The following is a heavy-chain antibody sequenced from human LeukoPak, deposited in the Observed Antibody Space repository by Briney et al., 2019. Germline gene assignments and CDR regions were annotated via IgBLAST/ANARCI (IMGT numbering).Heavy chain of an antibody. CDR3: ARDDGYSAFDY. CDR2: IYYSGST. J-gene: IGHJ4*02. D-gene: IGHD5-24*01. CDR1: GGSISSGGYY. Sequence: SETLSLTCTVSGGSISSGGYYWSWIRQHPGKGLEWIGYIYYSGSTYHNPSLKSRVTISVDTSKNQFSLKLSSVTAADTAVYYCARDDGYSAFDYWGQGTLVTVSS. V-gene: IGHV4-31*03.